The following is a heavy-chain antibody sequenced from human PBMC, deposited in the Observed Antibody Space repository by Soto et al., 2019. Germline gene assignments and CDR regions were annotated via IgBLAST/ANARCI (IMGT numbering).Heavy chain of an antibody. J-gene: IGHJ5*02. Sequence: QVQLVESGGGVVQPGRSLTLSCAASGFTFSSYGMHWVRQAPGKGPEWVAVISDHGINKYYADSGKGRFTISRDNTRNPLLLQMNSLRAEDTAVYYCAKYSDYVEHRDWLDPWGQGTQVIVSS. V-gene: IGHV3-30*18. D-gene: IGHD4-17*01. CDR1: GFTFSSYG. CDR3: AKYSDYVEHRDWLDP. CDR2: ISDHGINK.